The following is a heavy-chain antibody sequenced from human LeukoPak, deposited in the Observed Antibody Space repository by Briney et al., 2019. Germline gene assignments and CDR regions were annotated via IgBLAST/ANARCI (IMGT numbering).Heavy chain of an antibody. V-gene: IGHV3-30*03. CDR2: ISYDGSNK. Sequence: GGSLRLSCAASGFTFSSYGMHWVRQAPGKGLEWVAVISYDGSNKYYADSVKGRFTISRDNSKNTLYLQMNSLRAEDTAVYYCARANSANGGPHPYYFDYWGQGTLVTVSS. D-gene: IGHD2-8*01. CDR1: GFTFSSYG. J-gene: IGHJ4*02. CDR3: ARANSANGGPHPYYFDY.